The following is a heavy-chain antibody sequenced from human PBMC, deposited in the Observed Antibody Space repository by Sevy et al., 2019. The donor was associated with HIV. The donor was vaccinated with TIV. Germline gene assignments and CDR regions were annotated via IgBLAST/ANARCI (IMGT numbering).Heavy chain of an antibody. Sequence: GESLKISCKGSGYSFTSYWIGWVRQMPGKGLEWMGIIYPGDSDTRYSPSFQGQVTISADKSISNAYLQWSSLKASDTAMYYCSICSSTSCYGRYGMDVWGQGTTVTVSS. V-gene: IGHV5-51*01. CDR3: SICSSTSCYGRYGMDV. J-gene: IGHJ6*02. D-gene: IGHD2-2*01. CDR2: IYPGDSDT. CDR1: GYSFTSYW.